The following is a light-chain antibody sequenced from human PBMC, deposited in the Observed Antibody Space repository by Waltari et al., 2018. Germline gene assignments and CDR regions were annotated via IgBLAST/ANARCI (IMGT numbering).Light chain of an antibody. Sequence: QSALTQPASVSGSPGQSITISCTGTSSDVGGYNYVSWYHQHPGKAPKLMIYEVSNRPTGVSNRFSGSKSGNTTSLTISGLQAEDEADYYCSSYTSSSTLEVVGGGTKLTVL. CDR2: EVS. CDR3: SSYTSSSTLEV. J-gene: IGLJ2*01. CDR1: SSDVGGYNY. V-gene: IGLV2-14*01.